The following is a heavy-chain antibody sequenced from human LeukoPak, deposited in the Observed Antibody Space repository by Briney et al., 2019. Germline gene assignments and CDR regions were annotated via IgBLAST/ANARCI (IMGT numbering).Heavy chain of an antibody. J-gene: IGHJ4*02. CDR3: AMPHGSSGSYYNFDY. CDR1: GFTFSSYS. CDR2: ISSSSSTI. Sequence: GGSLRLSCAASGFTFSSYSMNWVRQAPGKGLEWVSYISSSSSTIYYADSVKGRFTISRDNAKNSLYLQMNSLRAEDTAVYYCAMPHGSSGSYYNFDYWGQGTLVTVSS. V-gene: IGHV3-48*01. D-gene: IGHD3-10*01.